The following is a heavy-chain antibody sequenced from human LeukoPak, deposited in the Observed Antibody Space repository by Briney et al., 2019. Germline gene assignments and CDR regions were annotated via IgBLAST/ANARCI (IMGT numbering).Heavy chain of an antibody. D-gene: IGHD3-22*01. CDR2: ISSSSSYI. J-gene: IGHJ3*02. V-gene: IGHV3-21*01. CDR1: GFTFSSYS. CDR3: ARAYYYDSSGCPPLDAFDI. Sequence: GGSLRLSCAASGFTFSSYSMNWVRQAPGKGLEWASSISSSSSYIYYADSVKGRFTISRDNAKNSLYLQMKSLRAEDTAVYYCARAYYYDSSGCPPLDAFDIWGQGTMVTVSS.